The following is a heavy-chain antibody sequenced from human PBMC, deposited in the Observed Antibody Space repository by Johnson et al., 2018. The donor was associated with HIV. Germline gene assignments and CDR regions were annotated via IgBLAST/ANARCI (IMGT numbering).Heavy chain of an antibody. CDR1: GFIFSTYG. CDR3: ARWVMVRGREGFDV. Sequence: QVQLVESGGGVVQPGGSLRLSCVASGFIFSTYGMHWVRQAPGKGLEWLAFIRYDGSNEYYVDSVKGRFTISRDNSKNTLYLQMNSLRAEDTAVYYCARWVMVRGREGFDVWGQGTMVTVSS. J-gene: IGHJ3*01. CDR2: IRYDGSNE. D-gene: IGHD3-10*01. V-gene: IGHV3-30*02.